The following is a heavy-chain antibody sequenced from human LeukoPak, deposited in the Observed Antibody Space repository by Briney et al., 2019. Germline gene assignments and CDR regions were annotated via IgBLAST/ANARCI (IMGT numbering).Heavy chain of an antibody. J-gene: IGHJ4*03. CDR1: GFTFTNYW. D-gene: IGHD3-22*01. Sequence: PGGSLRLSCAASGFTFTNYWMSWVRQAPGKGLEWVANTKQDETEKHYADSVKGRYTISRDNAQNSLYLQMNSLRAEDTAVYFCARNRQWLLADYWGQGTTVTVSS. CDR2: TKQDETEK. V-gene: IGHV3-7*04. CDR3: ARNRQWLLADY.